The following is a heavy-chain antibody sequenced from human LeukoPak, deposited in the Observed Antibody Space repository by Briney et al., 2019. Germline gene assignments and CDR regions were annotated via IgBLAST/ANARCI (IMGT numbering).Heavy chain of an antibody. CDR3: ARGNTMVRGVIITLPWFDP. D-gene: IGHD3-10*01. V-gene: IGHV4-30-2*01. J-gene: IGHJ5*02. CDR1: GGSISSGGYS. Sequence: SQTLSLTCAVSGGSISSGGYSWSWIRQPPGKGLEWIGYIYHSGSTYYNPSLKSRVTISVDRSKNQFSLKLSSVTAADTAVYYCARGNTMVRGVIITLPWFDPWGQGTLVTVSS. CDR2: IYHSGST.